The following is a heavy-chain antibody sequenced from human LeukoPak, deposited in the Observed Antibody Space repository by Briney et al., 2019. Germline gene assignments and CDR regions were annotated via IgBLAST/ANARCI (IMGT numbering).Heavy chain of an antibody. Sequence: GGSLRLSCAASGFTFSGYTMTWVRQAPGKGLEWVSVITGSGDRTFYADSVKGRFTISRDNSNNTLYLQMNRLRAEDTAVYYCARDLGDYVGYDAFDIWGQGTMVTVSS. CDR1: GFTFSGYT. D-gene: IGHD4-17*01. J-gene: IGHJ3*02. CDR3: ARDLGDYVGYDAFDI. V-gene: IGHV3-23*01. CDR2: ITGSGDRT.